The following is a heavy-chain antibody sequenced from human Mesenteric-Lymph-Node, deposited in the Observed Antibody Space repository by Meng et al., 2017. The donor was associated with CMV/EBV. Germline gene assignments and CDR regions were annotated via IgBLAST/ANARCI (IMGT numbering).Heavy chain of an antibody. J-gene: IGHJ5*02. CDR3: AGRIVGATPTP. Sequence: GGSLRLSCAASGFTFMNYEMNWVRQVPGKGLEWLSDISYTGSATHYADSVKGRFTISRDNAKKSLYLQMNSLRAEDTAVYYCAGRIVGATPTPWGQGTLVTVSS. D-gene: IGHD1-26*01. CDR1: GFTFMNYE. CDR2: ISYTGSAT. V-gene: IGHV3-48*03.